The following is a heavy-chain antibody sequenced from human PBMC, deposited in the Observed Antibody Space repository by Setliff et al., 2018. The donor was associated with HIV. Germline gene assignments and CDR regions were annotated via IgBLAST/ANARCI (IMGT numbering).Heavy chain of an antibody. V-gene: IGHV1-69*10. D-gene: IGHD3-10*01. Sequence: GASVKVSCKASGGTSSTYAINWVRQAPGQGLEWMGQFIPVLDITNYAQKFQGTVTINADKSTNTMYLELRSLRPEDTAMYYCAGPRGGEAFDVWGQGTRVTVS. CDR2: FIPVLDIT. CDR1: GGTSSTYA. CDR3: AGPRGGEAFDV. J-gene: IGHJ3*01.